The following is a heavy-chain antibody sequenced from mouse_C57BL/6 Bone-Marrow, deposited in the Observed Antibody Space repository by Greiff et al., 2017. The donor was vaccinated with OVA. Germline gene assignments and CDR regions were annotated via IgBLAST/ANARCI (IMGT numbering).Heavy chain of an antibody. CDR2: INPSSGYT. J-gene: IGHJ3*01. CDR1: GYTFTSYT. D-gene: IGHD2-1*01. Sequence: LQQSGAELARPGASVKMSCKASGYTFTSYTMHWVKQRPGQGLEWIGYINPSSGYTKYNQKFKDKATLTADKSSSTAYMQLSSLTSEDSAVYYCARWDGNYAWFAYWGQGTLVTVSA. V-gene: IGHV1-4*01. CDR3: ARWDGNYAWFAY.